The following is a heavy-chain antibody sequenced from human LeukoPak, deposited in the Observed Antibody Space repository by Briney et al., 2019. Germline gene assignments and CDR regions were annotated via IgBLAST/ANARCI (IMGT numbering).Heavy chain of an antibody. CDR1: GGSISSYY. V-gene: IGHV4-59*08. Sequence: SETLSLTCTVSGGSISSYYWSWIRQPPGKGLEWIGYIYYSGSTNYNPSLKSRVTISVDTSKNQFSLKLSSVTAADTAVYYCARGDYGDYGPGYWGQGALVTVSS. CDR2: IYYSGST. J-gene: IGHJ4*02. CDR3: ARGDYGDYGPGY. D-gene: IGHD4-17*01.